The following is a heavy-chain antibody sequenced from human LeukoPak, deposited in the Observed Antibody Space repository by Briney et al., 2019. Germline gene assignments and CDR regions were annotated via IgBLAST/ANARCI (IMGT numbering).Heavy chain of an antibody. CDR3: AREINCSGGRCYDH. CDR1: GGPINSYY. Sequence: PSETLSLTCTVSGGPINSYYWSWIRQPAGKGLIWLGRMYSSGSSNYNPSLKSRVTMSVDTSKNQFSLKLTSVTAADPAVYYCAREINCSGGRCYDHWGQGTLVTISS. V-gene: IGHV4-4*07. D-gene: IGHD2-15*01. J-gene: IGHJ5*02. CDR2: MYSSGSS.